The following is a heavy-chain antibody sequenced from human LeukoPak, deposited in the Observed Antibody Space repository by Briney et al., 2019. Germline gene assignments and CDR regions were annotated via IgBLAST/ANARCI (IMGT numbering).Heavy chain of an antibody. J-gene: IGHJ5*02. V-gene: IGHV4-39*07. CDR1: GGSISSSSYY. D-gene: IGHD6-13*01. CDR2: IYYSGST. Sequence: SETLSLTCTVSGGSISSSSYYWGWIRQPPGKGLEWIGSIYYSGSTYYNPSLKSRVTISVDTSKNQFSLKLSSVTAADTAVYYCARTTAAAPSRYNWFDPWGQGTLVTVSS. CDR3: ARTTAAAPSRYNWFDP.